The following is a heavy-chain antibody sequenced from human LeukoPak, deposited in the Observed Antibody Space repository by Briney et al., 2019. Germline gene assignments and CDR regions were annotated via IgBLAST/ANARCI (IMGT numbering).Heavy chain of an antibody. CDR2: MNPKSGKA. V-gene: IGHV1-8*01. CDR1: GYHFTNDD. J-gene: IGHJ4*02. D-gene: IGHD3-10*01. CDR3: ARGAGATYGHSFSDY. Sequence: ASVTVSCKASGYHFTNDDINWVRQAPGEGLEWMGWMNPKSGKAGYAQKFQGRLTLTRNTSITAAYMELNSLTADDTAVYYCARGAGATYGHSFSDYWGQGALVIVSS.